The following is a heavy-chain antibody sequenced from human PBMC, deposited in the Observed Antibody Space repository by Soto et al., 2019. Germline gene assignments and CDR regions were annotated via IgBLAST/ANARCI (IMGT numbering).Heavy chain of an antibody. V-gene: IGHV3-30*18. J-gene: IGHJ4*02. D-gene: IGHD6-13*01. CDR3: AKALIEAAGTGSYCDY. CDR2: ISYDGSNK. CDR1: GFTFSSYG. Sequence: QVQLVESGGGVVQPGRSLRLSCAASGFTFSSYGMYWVRQAPGKGLEWVAVISYDGSNKYYADSVKGRFTISRDNSKNTWYLQMNSLRAEDTAVYYCAKALIEAAGTGSYCDYWGQGTLVTVSS.